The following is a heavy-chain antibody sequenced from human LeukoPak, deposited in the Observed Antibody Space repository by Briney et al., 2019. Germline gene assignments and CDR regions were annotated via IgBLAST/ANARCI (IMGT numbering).Heavy chain of an antibody. CDR2: IYHSGST. D-gene: IGHD6-13*01. CDR3: ASGYTSTWYLVLAY. V-gene: IGHV4-38-2*02. Sequence: PSETLSLTCTVSGYSISSGYYWGWIRQPPGKGLEWIGSIYHSGSTYYNPSLKSRVTISVNTSKNQFSLKLSSVTAADTAVYYCASGYTSTWYLVLAYWGQGTLVTVSS. CDR1: GYSISSGYY. J-gene: IGHJ4*02.